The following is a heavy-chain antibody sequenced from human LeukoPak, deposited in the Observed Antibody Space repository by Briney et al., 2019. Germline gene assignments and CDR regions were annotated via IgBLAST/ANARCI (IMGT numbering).Heavy chain of an antibody. CDR2: IIPIFGTA. Sequence: AASVKVSCKASGGTFSSYAISWVRQAPGQGLEWMGGIIPIFGTANYAQKFQGRVTITADESTSTAYMELSGLRSEDTAVYYCARAVLSFGEPLYSGMDVWGKGTTVTVSS. V-gene: IGHV1-69*13. CDR3: ARAVLSFGEPLYSGMDV. J-gene: IGHJ6*04. CDR1: GGTFSSYA. D-gene: IGHD3-10*01.